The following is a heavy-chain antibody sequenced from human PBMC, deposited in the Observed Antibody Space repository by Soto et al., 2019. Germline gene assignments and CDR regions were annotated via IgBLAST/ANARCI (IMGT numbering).Heavy chain of an antibody. D-gene: IGHD6-13*01. CDR1: GGTFSSYL. Sequence: GASVKVSCKASGGTFSSYLINWVRQAPGQGLEWVGRIVPIYRTADYAQKFQGRVTITADESARTSYMELRSLKSQDTAVYYCVRDSGAKLSSSWGQGSLVTV. CDR2: IVPIYRTA. CDR3: VRDSGAKLSSS. V-gene: IGHV1-69*13. J-gene: IGHJ4*02.